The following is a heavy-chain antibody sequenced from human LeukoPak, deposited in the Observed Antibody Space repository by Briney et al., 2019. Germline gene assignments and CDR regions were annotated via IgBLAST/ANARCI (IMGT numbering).Heavy chain of an antibody. CDR3: AKAGDSSGYYGVYFDY. V-gene: IGHV3-23*01. CDR2: ISGSGGST. CDR1: GFTFSSYA. Sequence: GGSLRLSCAASGFTFSSYAMSWVRQAPGKGLEWVSAISGSGGSTYYADSVKGWFTISRDNSKNTLYLQMNSLRAEDTAVYYCAKAGDSSGYYGVYFDYWGQGTLVTVSS. J-gene: IGHJ4*02. D-gene: IGHD3-22*01.